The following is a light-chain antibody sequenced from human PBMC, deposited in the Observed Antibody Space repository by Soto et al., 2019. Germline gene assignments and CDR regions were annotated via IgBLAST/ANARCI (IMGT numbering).Light chain of an antibody. J-gene: IGKJ5*01. V-gene: IGKV3-20*01. CDR2: GAS. CDR3: QHYGSSSPIT. CDR1: QSVRSTS. Sequence: PGERATLSCRASQSVRSTSLAWYQQKPGQAPRLLIYGASSRATGIPDRFSGGGSGTDFTLTISRLEPEDFAVYYCQHYGSSSPITFGQGTRLEIK.